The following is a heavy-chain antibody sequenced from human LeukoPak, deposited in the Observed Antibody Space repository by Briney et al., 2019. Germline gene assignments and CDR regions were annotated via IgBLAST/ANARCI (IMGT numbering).Heavy chain of an antibody. V-gene: IGHV3-33*01. Sequence: GGSLRLSCAASGFTLSTYGMHWVRQAPGKGLEWVAVIWYDGSNKYYADSVKGRFTISRDNSKNTLYLQMNSLRAEDTAVYYCARGRDFWSGYYWGYYFDYWGQGTLVTVSS. J-gene: IGHJ4*02. D-gene: IGHD3-3*01. CDR2: IWYDGSNK. CDR1: GFTLSTYG. CDR3: ARGRDFWSGYYWGYYFDY.